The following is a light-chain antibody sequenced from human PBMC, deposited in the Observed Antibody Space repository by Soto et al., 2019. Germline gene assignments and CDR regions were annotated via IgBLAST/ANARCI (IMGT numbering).Light chain of an antibody. V-gene: IGKV3-11*01. J-gene: IGKJ3*01. Sequence: EIVLTQSPATLSLSPGERVTLSCRASQNVSTYLAWYQQKPGQAPRLLIYDASDRATGIPARFSGSGSGTDFTLTISSLEPEDVAVYYCQQRTNWLTFGPGTKVDI. CDR3: QQRTNWLT. CDR2: DAS. CDR1: QNVSTY.